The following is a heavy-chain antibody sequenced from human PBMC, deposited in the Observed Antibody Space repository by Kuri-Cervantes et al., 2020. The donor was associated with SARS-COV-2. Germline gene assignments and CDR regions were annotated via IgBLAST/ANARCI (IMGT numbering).Heavy chain of an antibody. D-gene: IGHD3-10*01. CDR3: ARGGRTRNSYYFDY. CDR2: IYTSGST. Sequence: SETLSLTCTVSGGSISSGSYYWSWIRQPAGKGLEWIGRIYTSGSTNYNPSLKSRVTISVDTSENQFSLKLSSVTAADTAVYYCARGGRTRNSYYFDYWGQGTLVTVSS. CDR1: GGSISSGSYY. V-gene: IGHV4-61*02. J-gene: IGHJ4*02.